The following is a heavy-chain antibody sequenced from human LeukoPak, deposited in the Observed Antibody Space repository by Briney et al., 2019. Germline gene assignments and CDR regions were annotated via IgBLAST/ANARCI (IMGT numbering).Heavy chain of an antibody. V-gene: IGHV4-34*01. D-gene: IGHD6-13*01. J-gene: IGHJ3*02. CDR3: AREQQLTAFDI. CDR2: ISHSGST. Sequence: SETLSLTCAVYGGSFSGYYWSWLRQPPGKGLEWIGEISHSGSTNYNPSLKSRVTISVDTSKNQVSLKLSSVTAADTAVYYCAREQQLTAFDIWGQGTMVTVSS. CDR1: GGSFSGYY.